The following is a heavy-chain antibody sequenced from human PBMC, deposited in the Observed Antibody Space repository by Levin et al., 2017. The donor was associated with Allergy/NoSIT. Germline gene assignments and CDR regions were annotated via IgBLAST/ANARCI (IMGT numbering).Heavy chain of an antibody. CDR2: IFSNDEK. J-gene: IGHJ4*02. CDR3: ARIISYYDILTGYYPYYFDY. D-gene: IGHD3-9*01. Sequence: SGPTLVKPTETLTLTCTVSGFSLSNARMGVSWIRQPPGKALEWLAHIFSNDEKSYSTSLKSRLTISKDTSKSQVVLTMTNMDPVDTATYYCARIISYYDILTGYYPYYFDYWGQGTLVTVSS. V-gene: IGHV2-26*01. CDR1: GFSLSNARMG.